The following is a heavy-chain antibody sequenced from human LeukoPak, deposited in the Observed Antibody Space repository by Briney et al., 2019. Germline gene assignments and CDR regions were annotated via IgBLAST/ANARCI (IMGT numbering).Heavy chain of an antibody. CDR1: GFIFSAYA. CDR3: AKDYFGRSGFSFNWFDP. V-gene: IGHV3-23*01. Sequence: PGGSLRLSCGASGFIFSAYAMSWVRQVPGKGLEWVSSITGSGGSTYYADSVKGRFTISRDNSKNTLYLQMNSLRAEHTAVYYCAKDYFGRSGFSFNWFDPWGQGTLVTVSS. CDR2: ITGSGGST. J-gene: IGHJ5*02. D-gene: IGHD3-3*01.